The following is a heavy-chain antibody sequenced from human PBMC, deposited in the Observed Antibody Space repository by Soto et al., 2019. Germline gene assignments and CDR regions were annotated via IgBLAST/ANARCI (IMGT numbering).Heavy chain of an antibody. CDR1: GYTFTSYA. CDR2: INAGNGNT. D-gene: IGHD3-10*01. CDR3: ARAVWFGELYYFDY. V-gene: IGHV1-3*01. J-gene: IGHJ4*02. Sequence: QVQLVQSGAEVKKPGASVKVSCKASGYTFTSYAMHWVRQAPGHRLEWMGWINAGNGNTKYSQKFQGRVNITRDTSASTAYMELRSLRSEDTAVYYCARAVWFGELYYFDYWGQGTLVTVSS.